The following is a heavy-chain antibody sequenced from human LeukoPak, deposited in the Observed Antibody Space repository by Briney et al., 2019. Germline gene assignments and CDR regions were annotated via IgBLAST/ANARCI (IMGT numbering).Heavy chain of an antibody. V-gene: IGHV4-31*03. CDR1: GGSISSGGYY. CDR3: ARMVYEEGYYDSSGYWYFDL. D-gene: IGHD3-22*01. CDR2: IYYSGST. J-gene: IGHJ2*01. Sequence: PSQTLSLTCTVSGGSISSGGYYWSWIRQRPGKGLEWIGYIYYSGSTYYNPSLKSRVTISVDTSKNQFSLKLSSVTAADTAVYYCARMVYEEGYYDSSGYWYFDLWGRGTLVTVSS.